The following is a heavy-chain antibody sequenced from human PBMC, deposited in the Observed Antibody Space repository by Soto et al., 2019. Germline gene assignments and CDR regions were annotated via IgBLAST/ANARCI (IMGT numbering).Heavy chain of an antibody. CDR2: ISNSGDTV. J-gene: IGHJ4*02. V-gene: IGHV3-48*01. D-gene: IGHD5-18*01. Sequence: GGSLRLSCAASGFTFSSYSMNWVRQAPGKGLEWVSYISNSGDTVYYADSVKGRFTISRDNAKNSLYLQMNSLRAEDTAVYYCARPRGYSYGYSDYWGRGTLVTVSS. CDR3: ARPRGYSYGYSDY. CDR1: GFTFSSYS.